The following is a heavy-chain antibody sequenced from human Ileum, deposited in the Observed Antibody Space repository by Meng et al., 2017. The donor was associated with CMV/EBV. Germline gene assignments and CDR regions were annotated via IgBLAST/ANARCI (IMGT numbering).Heavy chain of an antibody. CDR2: ISYDGSNK. V-gene: IGHV3-30*04. CDR1: GFTFSSYA. J-gene: IGHJ3*02. CDR3: ARVRIVVVMAFDI. Sequence: GGSLRLSCAASGFTFSSYAMHWVRQAPGKGLEWVAVISYDGSNKYYADSVKGRFTISRGNSKNTLYLQMNSLRAEDTAVYYCARVRIVVVMAFDIWGQGTMVTVSS. D-gene: IGHD2-21*01.